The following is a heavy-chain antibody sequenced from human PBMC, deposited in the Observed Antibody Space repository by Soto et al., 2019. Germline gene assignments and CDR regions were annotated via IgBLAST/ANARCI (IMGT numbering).Heavy chain of an antibody. D-gene: IGHD6-6*01. CDR3: ARDHRYSSSFFDS. Sequence: QVRLVLSGDELKKPGASMKVSCKASGYAFSDHGISWVRQAPGQGLEWIGWISAYNGNTNYAQKFQGRVTVTTDASTGTAYMEVRSLTSDDTAVYYCARDHRYSSSFFDSWSQGTLITVSS. CDR2: ISAYNGNT. CDR1: GYAFSDHG. V-gene: IGHV1-18*04. J-gene: IGHJ4*02.